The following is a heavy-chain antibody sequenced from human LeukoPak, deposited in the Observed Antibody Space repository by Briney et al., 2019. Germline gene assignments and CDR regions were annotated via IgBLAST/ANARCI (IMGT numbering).Heavy chain of an antibody. Sequence: SGGSLRLSCAASGFTFDDYAMHWVRQAPGKGLEWVSGISWNSGSIGYADSVKGRFTISRDNAKNSLYLQMNSLRAEDTALYYCAKDITGTAFGGGMDVWGQGTTVTVSS. CDR1: GFTFDDYA. J-gene: IGHJ6*02. D-gene: IGHD1-20*01. CDR2: ISWNSGSI. CDR3: AKDITGTAFGGGMDV. V-gene: IGHV3-9*01.